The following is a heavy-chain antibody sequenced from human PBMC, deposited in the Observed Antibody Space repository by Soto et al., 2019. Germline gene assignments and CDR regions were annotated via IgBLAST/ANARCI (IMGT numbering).Heavy chain of an antibody. V-gene: IGHV1-18*04. CDR1: GYTFTSYG. Sequence: ASVTVSCKASGYTFTSYGISWVRQAPGQGLEWMGWISAYNGNTNYAQKLQGRVTMTTDTSTSTAYMELRSLRSDDTAVYYCAKTTVKLYYYYGMDVWGQGTTVTVSS. CDR2: ISAYNGNT. J-gene: IGHJ6*02. D-gene: IGHD4-4*01. CDR3: AKTTVKLYYYYGMDV.